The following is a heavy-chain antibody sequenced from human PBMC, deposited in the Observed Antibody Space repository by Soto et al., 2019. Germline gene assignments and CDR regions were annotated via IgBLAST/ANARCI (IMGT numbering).Heavy chain of an antibody. CDR2: IYYSGST. V-gene: IGHV4-59*01. Sequence: SETLSLTCTVSGGSISSYYWSWIRQPPGKGLEWIGYIYYSGSTNYNPSLKSRVTISVDTSKNQFSLKLSSVTAADTAVYYCARGRSGYCGGGSCYPPRWFQHWRQGTLVPVSS. CDR3: ARGRSGYCGGGSCYPPRWFQH. J-gene: IGHJ1*01. D-gene: IGHD2-15*01. CDR1: GGSISSYY.